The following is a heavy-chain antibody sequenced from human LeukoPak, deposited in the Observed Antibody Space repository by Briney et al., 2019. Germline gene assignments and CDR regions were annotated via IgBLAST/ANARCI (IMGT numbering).Heavy chain of an antibody. D-gene: IGHD5-12*01. CDR3: ARARGYSGYHPIDY. J-gene: IGHJ4*02. Sequence: ASVKVSCKASGYTFTSYFMHWVRQAPGQGLEWMGTINPNDGSTSYAQNFQGRVTMTRDTSTSTVYMELSSLRSEDTAVYYCARARGYSGYHPIDYWGQGTLVTVSS. CDR1: GYTFTSYF. CDR2: INPNDGST. V-gene: IGHV1-46*01.